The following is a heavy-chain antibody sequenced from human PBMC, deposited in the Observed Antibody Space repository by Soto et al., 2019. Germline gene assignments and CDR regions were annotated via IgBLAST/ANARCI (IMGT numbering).Heavy chain of an antibody. J-gene: IGHJ4*02. CDR2: MRPDGLQK. Sequence: EVQLVESGGGLVQPGGSLRLSCAASGFSFNVYWMSWVRQAPGKGLEWEAKMRPDGLQKSYVDSVKGRFTISRDNAKNSLYLQMNSLRAEDTAVYYCARDGLLDRGVTNYFDSWGQGALVTVSS. D-gene: IGHD3-10*01. CDR1: GFSFNVYW. V-gene: IGHV3-7*01. CDR3: ARDGLLDRGVTNYFDS.